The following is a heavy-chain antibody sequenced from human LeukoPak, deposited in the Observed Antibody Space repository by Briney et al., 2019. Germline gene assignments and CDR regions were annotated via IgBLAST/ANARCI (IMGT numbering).Heavy chain of an antibody. Sequence: AGGSLRLSCAASGFNFSAYGMHWVRHVLGKGLEWVALVSLDGSSKFYADSMEGRFTISRDNAQNSLYLQMNGLRVEDTAVYYCTRRLDDWGQGTLVTVSS. D-gene: IGHD3-16*01. CDR2: VSLDGSSK. V-gene: IGHV3-30*03. CDR3: TRRLDD. CDR1: GFNFSAYG. J-gene: IGHJ4*02.